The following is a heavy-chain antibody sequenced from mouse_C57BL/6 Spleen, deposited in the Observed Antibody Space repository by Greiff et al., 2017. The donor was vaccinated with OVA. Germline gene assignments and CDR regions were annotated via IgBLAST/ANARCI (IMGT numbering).Heavy chain of an antibody. CDR2: INPNNGGT. CDR3: ARSFTTVEALDAMDY. J-gene: IGHJ4*01. V-gene: IGHV1-26*01. D-gene: IGHD1-1*01. CDR1: GYTFTDYY. Sequence: EVQLQQSGPELVKPGASVKISCKASGYTFTDYYMNWVKQSHGKSLEWIGDINPNNGGTSYNQKFKGKATLTVDKSSSTAYMELRSLTSEDSAVYYCARSFTTVEALDAMDYWGQGTSVTVSS.